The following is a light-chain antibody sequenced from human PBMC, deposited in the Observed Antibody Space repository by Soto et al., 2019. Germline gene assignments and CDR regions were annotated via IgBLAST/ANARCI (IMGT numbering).Light chain of an antibody. V-gene: IGLV2-14*01. CDR2: EVS. Sequence: QSALTQPASVSGSPGQSITISCTGTSSDVGGYKYVSWYQQHPGKAPKVMIYEVSNRPSGVSNRFSGSKSGNTASLTISGLQAEDEADYYCSSYTSSSTWVFGAGTKVTVL. CDR1: SSDVGGYKY. CDR3: SSYTSSSTWV. J-gene: IGLJ3*02.